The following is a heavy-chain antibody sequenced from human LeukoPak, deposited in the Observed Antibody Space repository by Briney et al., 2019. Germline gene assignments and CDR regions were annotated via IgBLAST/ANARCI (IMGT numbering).Heavy chain of an antibody. D-gene: IGHD5-24*01. J-gene: IGHJ5*02. CDR1: GGSCDDYY. Sequence: SETLSLTCAVHGGSCDDYYCSWIRQPPGKGLEWIGEIHPHGIFYYNSSLTSRVTISIDTSKSQFSLRLTAVTAADTALYYCARGRDRSKAGDLWGQGSLVIVSS. V-gene: IGHV4-34*01. CDR3: ARGRDRSKAGDL. CDR2: IHPHGIF.